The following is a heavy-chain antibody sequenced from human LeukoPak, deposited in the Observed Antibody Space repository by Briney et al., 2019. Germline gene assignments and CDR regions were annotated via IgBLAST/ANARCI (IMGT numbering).Heavy chain of an antibody. CDR3: ARGGYYYDSSGYSASYHMDV. CDR2: ISAYNGNT. CDR1: GYTFTSYG. J-gene: IGHJ6*03. D-gene: IGHD3-22*01. V-gene: IGHV1-18*01. Sequence: GASVKVSCKASGYTFTSYGISWVRHAPGQGLEWMGWISAYNGNTNYAQKLQGRVTMTTDTSTSTAYMELRSLRSDDTAVYYCARGGYYYDSSGYSASYHMDVWGKGTTVTVSS.